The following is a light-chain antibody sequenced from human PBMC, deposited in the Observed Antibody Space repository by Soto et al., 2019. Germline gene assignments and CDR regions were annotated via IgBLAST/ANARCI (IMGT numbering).Light chain of an antibody. CDR3: EQYGSSPRT. CDR2: DAS. V-gene: IGKV3D-20*01. CDR1: QPVSSNY. J-gene: IGKJ1*01. Sequence: EIVLTQSPATLSVSPGERATLSCGASQPVSSNYLAWYQQTPGLAPRLLIYDASNRATGIPDRFSGSGSGTDFTLTISRLEPEDSAVYYCEQYGSSPRTFGQGTKVDIK.